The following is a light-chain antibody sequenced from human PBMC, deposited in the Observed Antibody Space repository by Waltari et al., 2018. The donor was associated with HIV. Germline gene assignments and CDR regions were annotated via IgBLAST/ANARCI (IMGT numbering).Light chain of an antibody. Sequence: QSALTQPASVSGSPRQSITISCTGTSSDVGGYNYVSWYQQHPGKAPKLMIYDVRNRPSGLSDRFSGSKSGNTSSRTISGLQAEDEADYYCSSYTSSSTPYVFGTGTKVTVL. CDR1: SSDVGGYNY. V-gene: IGLV2-14*03. CDR2: DVR. CDR3: SSYTSSSTPYV. J-gene: IGLJ1*01.